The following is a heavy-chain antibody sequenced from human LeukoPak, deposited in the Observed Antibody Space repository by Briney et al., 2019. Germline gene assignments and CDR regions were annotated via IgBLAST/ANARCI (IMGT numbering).Heavy chain of an antibody. CDR3: AREEWYYNSRGQALDN. Sequence: GASVKVSCKASGYTFTGYYMHWVRQAPGQGLEWMGWINPNSGGTNYAQKFQGRVTMTRDTSISTAYMELSRLRSDDTAVYYCAREEWYYNSRGQALDNWGQGTLVTVSS. V-gene: IGHV1-2*02. D-gene: IGHD3-22*01. J-gene: IGHJ4*02. CDR2: INPNSGGT. CDR1: GYTFTGYY.